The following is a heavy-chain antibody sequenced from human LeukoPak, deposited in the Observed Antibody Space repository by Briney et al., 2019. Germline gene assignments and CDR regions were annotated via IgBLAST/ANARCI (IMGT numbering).Heavy chain of an antibody. CDR3: AKGKYSSGWKNWFDP. CDR2: IIPIFGTA. D-gene: IGHD6-19*01. CDR1: GGTFSSYA. V-gene: IGHV1-69*13. J-gene: IGHJ5*02. Sequence: SVKVSCKASGGTFSSYAISWVRQAPGQGLEWMGGIIPIFGTANYAQKFQGRVTITADESTSTAYMELSSLRSEDTAVYYCAKGKYSSGWKNWFDPWGQGTLVTVSS.